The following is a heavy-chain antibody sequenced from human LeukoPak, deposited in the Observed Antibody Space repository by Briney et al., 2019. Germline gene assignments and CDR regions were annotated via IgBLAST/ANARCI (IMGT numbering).Heavy chain of an antibody. CDR3: AKVSPTTLYDSRGWFDS. Sequence: GGSLRLSCAASGFTFSSSDMHWVRQPTGQGLEWVSAIGTIGDTYYPGSVKGRFTISRENAKNTLYLQMNSLRAEDTAAYYCAKVSPTTLYDSRGWFDSWGQGTLVTVSS. V-gene: IGHV3-13*01. D-gene: IGHD3-3*01. CDR2: IGTIGDT. CDR1: GFTFSSSD. J-gene: IGHJ5*01.